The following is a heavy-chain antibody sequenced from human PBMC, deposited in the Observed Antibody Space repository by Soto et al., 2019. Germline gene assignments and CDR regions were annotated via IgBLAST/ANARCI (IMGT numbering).Heavy chain of an antibody. J-gene: IGHJ6*02. D-gene: IGHD3-22*01. V-gene: IGHV4-4*02. CDR3: ARGFSFSDSPGNDRIYFYYGLDV. CDR1: GASFTTGHW. Sequence: QVQLQESGPGLVKASGTLSLTCAVSGASFTTGHWWTWVRQSPGKGLEWIGEIYQSGITNYNPSRSSRLTISMDKSKNQFSPKLTSVTDADTALYYCARGFSFSDSPGNDRIYFYYGLDVWGQGTTVTISS. CDR2: IYQSGIT.